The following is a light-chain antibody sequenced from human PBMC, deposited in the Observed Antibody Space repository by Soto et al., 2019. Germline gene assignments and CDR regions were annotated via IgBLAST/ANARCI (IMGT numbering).Light chain of an antibody. V-gene: IGKV2-28*01. J-gene: IGKJ4*01. CDR2: LGS. CDR1: QSLLHSSGYYY. Sequence: DIVMTQSPLSLPVTPGEPASISCRSSQSLLHSSGYYYLDWYLQKPGQSPQLLIYLGSHRASGVPDRFSGSGSGTDFTLTISRVEAEDVGIYYCIQALQTPVTFGGGTRVEIK. CDR3: IQALQTPVT.